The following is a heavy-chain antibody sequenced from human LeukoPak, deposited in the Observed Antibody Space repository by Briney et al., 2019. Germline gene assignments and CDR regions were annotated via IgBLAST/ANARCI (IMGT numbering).Heavy chain of an antibody. D-gene: IGHD5-24*01. J-gene: IGHJ4*02. CDR2: IYSGGTI. V-gene: IGHV3-66*01. Sequence: PGGSLRLSCSASGFTVSSNYMSWVRQAPGKGLECGSVIYSGGTIYYADSVKGRFTISRDLSKNMLYLQMNSLRAEDTAGYYCARGLISRDGYNSFYFDYWGQGTLVTVSS. CDR3: ARGLISRDGYNSFYFDY. CDR1: GFTVSSNY.